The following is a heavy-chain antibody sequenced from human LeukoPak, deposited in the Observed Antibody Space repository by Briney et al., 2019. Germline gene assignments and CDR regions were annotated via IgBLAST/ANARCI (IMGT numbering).Heavy chain of an antibody. CDR2: ISSSGSTI. D-gene: IGHD1-26*01. J-gene: IGHJ4*02. V-gene: IGHV3-11*01. CDR1: GFTFSDYY. CDR3: AKSCVGTLRGFDY. Sequence: GGSLRLSCAASGFTFSDYYMTWIRQAPGKGLEWVSHISSSGSTIYYADSVKGRFTISRDNAKNSLYLQMNSLRAEDTAVYYCAKSCVGTLRGFDYWGQGTLVTVSS.